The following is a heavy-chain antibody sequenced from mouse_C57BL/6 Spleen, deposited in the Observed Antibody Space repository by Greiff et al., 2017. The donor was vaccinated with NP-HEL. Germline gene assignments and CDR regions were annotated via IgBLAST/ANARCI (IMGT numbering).Heavy chain of an antibody. CDR3: ASQTAQADY. D-gene: IGHD3-2*02. J-gene: IGHJ2*01. V-gene: IGHV1-82*01. CDR2: IYPGDGDT. CDR1: GYAFSSSW. Sequence: VQLQQSGPELVKPGASVKISCKASGYAFSSSWMNWVKQRPGKGLEWIGRIYPGDGDTNYDGKFKGKATLTADKSSSTAYMQLSSLTSADSAVYFCASQTAQADYWGQGTTLTVSS.